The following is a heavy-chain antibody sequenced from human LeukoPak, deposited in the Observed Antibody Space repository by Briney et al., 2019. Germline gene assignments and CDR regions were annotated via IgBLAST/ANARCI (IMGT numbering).Heavy chain of an antibody. CDR3: ARHNYGYDY. J-gene: IGHJ4*02. CDR1: GFTFRSYW. D-gene: IGHD3-10*01. Sequence: GGSLRLSCAASGFTFRSYWMHWVRHAPGKGLVWVSHIHSDGSSTTYADSVQGRFTISRDNAKNTLYLQMNSLRAEDTAVYYCARHNYGYDYWGQGTLVTVSS. V-gene: IGHV3-74*01. CDR2: IHSDGSST.